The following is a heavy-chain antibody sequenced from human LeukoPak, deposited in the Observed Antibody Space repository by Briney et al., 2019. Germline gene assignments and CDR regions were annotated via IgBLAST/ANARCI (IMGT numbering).Heavy chain of an antibody. V-gene: IGHV3-66*01. D-gene: IGHD3-10*01. Sequence: GGSLRLSCAASGFTVSSNYMSWVRQAPGRGLEWVSVIYSGGDTRYADPVKGRFTISRDNSKNTLYLQMNSLRAENTALYYCARERGRGVIPPYFDQWGQGTLVTVSS. CDR3: ARERGRGVIPPYFDQ. J-gene: IGHJ4*02. CDR2: IYSGGDT. CDR1: GFTVSSNY.